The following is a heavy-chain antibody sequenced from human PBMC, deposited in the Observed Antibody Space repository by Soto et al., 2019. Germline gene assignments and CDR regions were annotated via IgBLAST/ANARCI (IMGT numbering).Heavy chain of an antibody. V-gene: IGHV3-23*01. Sequence: GGSLRLSCAASGFTFSSYAMSWVRQAPGKGLEWVSAISGSGGSTYYADSVKGRFTISRDNSKNTLYLQMNSLRAEDTAVYYCAKDLGLGVATGIFDYWGQGTLVTVSS. CDR3: AKDLGLGVATGIFDY. D-gene: IGHD5-12*01. CDR1: GFTFSSYA. J-gene: IGHJ4*02. CDR2: ISGSGGST.